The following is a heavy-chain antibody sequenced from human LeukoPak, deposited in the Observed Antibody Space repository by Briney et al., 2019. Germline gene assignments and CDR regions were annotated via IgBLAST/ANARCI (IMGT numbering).Heavy chain of an antibody. CDR2: IHYSGST. J-gene: IGHJ4*02. V-gene: IGHV4-39*07. D-gene: IGHD6-13*01. Sequence: SETLSLTCTVSRGSISSNIYYWGWIRQPPGKGLEWVGSIHYSGSTYYNPSLKSRVTISVDTSNNQFSLRLSSVTAADTAVYYCARKSFHSSSYDFWGQGTLVTVSS. CDR1: RGSISSNIYY. CDR3: ARKSFHSSSYDF.